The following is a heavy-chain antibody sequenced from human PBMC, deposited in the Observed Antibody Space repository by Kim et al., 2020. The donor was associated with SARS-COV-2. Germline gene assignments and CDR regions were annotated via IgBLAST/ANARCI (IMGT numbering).Heavy chain of an antibody. CDR3: AIGPPLLWFGEDTHPTRFDY. J-gene: IGHJ4*02. Sequence: GGSLRLSCAASGFTFSSYSMNWVRQAPGKGLEWVSSISSSSSYIYYADSVKGRFTISRDNAKNSLYLQMNSLRAEDTAVYYCAIGPPLLWFGEDTHPTRFDYWGQGTLVTVSS. V-gene: IGHV3-21*01. CDR2: ISSSSSYI. CDR1: GFTFSSYS. D-gene: IGHD3-10*01.